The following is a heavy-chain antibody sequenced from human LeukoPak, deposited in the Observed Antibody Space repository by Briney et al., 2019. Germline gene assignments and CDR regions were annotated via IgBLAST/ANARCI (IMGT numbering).Heavy chain of an antibody. J-gene: IGHJ4*02. D-gene: IGHD3-3*01. CDR1: GFTFSSYW. CDR3: ATSGSISITIFGVVIEPSDY. V-gene: IGHV3-7*01. Sequence: GGSLRLSCAASGFTFSSYWMSWVRQAPGKGLEWVANIKQDGSEKYYVDSVKGRFTISRDNAKNSLYLQMNSLRAEDTAVYYCATSGSISITIFGVVIEPSDYWGQGTLVTVSS. CDR2: IKQDGSEK.